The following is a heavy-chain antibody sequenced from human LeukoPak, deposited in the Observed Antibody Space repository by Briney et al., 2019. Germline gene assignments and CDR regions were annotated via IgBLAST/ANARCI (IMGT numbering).Heavy chain of an antibody. J-gene: IGHJ5*02. D-gene: IGHD4-17*01. CDR1: GGSISSSNW. V-gene: IGHV4-4*02. Sequence: PSETLSLTCAVSGGSISSSNWWSWVRQPPGKGLEWIGEIYHSGSTNYNPSLKSRVIISVDKSKNQFSLKLSSVTAADTAVYYCARDGAVTHGWFDPWGQGTLVTVSS. CDR2: IYHSGST. CDR3: ARDGAVTHGWFDP.